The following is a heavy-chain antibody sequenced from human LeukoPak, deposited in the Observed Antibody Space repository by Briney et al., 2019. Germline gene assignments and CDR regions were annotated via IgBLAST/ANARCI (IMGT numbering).Heavy chain of an antibody. J-gene: IGHJ4*02. Sequence: GGSLRLACAASGFTFSSYAMHWVRQAPGKGLEWASGISGRGTNKDYADSVKGRFTISRDNSKNTVYLQVNSLRAEDTAVYYCVGRSCSGSSCYAFDYWGQGTLVTVSS. V-gene: IGHV3-23*01. D-gene: IGHD2-2*01. CDR1: GFTFSSYA. CDR2: ISGRGTNK. CDR3: VGRSCSGSSCYAFDY.